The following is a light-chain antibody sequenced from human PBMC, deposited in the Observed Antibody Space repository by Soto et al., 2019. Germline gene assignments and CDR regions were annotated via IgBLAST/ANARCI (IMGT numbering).Light chain of an antibody. J-gene: IGKJ1*01. CDR3: QQYGSSPGT. V-gene: IGKV3-20*01. Sequence: EIVLTQSPGTLSLSPGERATLSCRASQSVSSSYLAWYQQKPGQAPRLLIYGASFRATGIPDRFSGSGSGTDFTLTISRLEPEYFAVYYCQQYGSSPGTFGQGTEVEIK. CDR2: GAS. CDR1: QSVSSSY.